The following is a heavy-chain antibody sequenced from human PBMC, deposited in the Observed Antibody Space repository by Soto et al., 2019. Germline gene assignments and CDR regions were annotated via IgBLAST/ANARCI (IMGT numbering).Heavy chain of an antibody. CDR1: GGTFSSYA. D-gene: IGHD3-3*01. CDR2: IIPIFGTA. Sequence: ASVKVSCTASGGTFSSYAISWVRQAPGQGLEWMGGIIPIFGTANYAQKFQGRVTITADKSTSTAYMELSSLRSEDTAVYYCAGNVLRFLEWAEGSFDYWGQGTLVTVSS. J-gene: IGHJ4*02. CDR3: AGNVLRFLEWAEGSFDY. V-gene: IGHV1-69*06.